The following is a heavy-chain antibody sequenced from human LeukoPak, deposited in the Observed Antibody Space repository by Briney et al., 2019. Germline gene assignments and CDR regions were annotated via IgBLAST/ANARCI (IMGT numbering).Heavy chain of an antibody. V-gene: IGHV3-11*01. D-gene: IGHD6-13*01. CDR2: ISGSGSTT. CDR1: GGSFSDYY. Sequence: LSLTCAVYGGSFSDYYMSWIRQAPGKGLEWVSYISGSGSTTYYADSVKGRFTISRDNAKNSLYLQMNSLRAEDTAVYYCARGGYSRADYWGQGTLVTVSS. J-gene: IGHJ4*02. CDR3: ARGGYSRADY.